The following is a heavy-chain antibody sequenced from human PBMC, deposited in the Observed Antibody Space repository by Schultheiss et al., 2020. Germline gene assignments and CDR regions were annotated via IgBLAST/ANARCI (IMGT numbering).Heavy chain of an antibody. Sequence: SQTLSLTCTVSGGSISNSYWSWIRQPPGKGLEWIGSIYHSGSTDYNPSLKSRVTISVDKSKNQFSLKLSSVTAADTAVYFCASGERGTALGYWGQGTLVTVSS. V-gene: IGHV4-59*12. CDR2: IYHSGST. D-gene: IGHD1-1*01. CDR1: GGSISNSY. J-gene: IGHJ4*02. CDR3: ASGERGTALGY.